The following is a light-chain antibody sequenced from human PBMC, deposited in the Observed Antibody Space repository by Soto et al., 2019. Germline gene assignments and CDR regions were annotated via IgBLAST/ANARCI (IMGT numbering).Light chain of an antibody. J-gene: IGKJ1*01. V-gene: IGKV3-20*01. CDR1: QSVSSSY. Sequence: EIVLTQSPGTLSLSPGERATLSCRGSQSVSSSYLAWYQQKPGQAPRLLIYGASSRATGIPDRFSGSGSGTVFTLTISRLEPEDFAVYYCQQYGSTRRTFGQGTKVEIK. CDR2: GAS. CDR3: QQYGSTRRT.